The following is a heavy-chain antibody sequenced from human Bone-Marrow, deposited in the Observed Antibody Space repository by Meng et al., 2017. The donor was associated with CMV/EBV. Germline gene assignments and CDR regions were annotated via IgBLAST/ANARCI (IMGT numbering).Heavy chain of an antibody. CDR2: INHSGST. CDR1: GGSFSGYY. D-gene: IGHD2-21*02. CDR3: ARDLRVTGGFDI. Sequence: SETLSLTCAAYGGSFSGYYWTWIRQSPGKGLEWIGEINHSGSTKSNPSLKSRVTILVDTSKNQFSLKLSSVTAADTAVYYCARDLRVTGGFDIWGQGTMVTVSS. V-gene: IGHV4-34*01. J-gene: IGHJ3*02.